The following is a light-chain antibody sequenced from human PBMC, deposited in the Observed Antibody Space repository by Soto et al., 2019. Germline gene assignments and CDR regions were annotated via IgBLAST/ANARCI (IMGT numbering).Light chain of an antibody. V-gene: IGKV3-20*01. CDR1: QSVSSSY. CDR2: GAS. CDR3: QQYDTSPRP. J-gene: IGKJ1*01. Sequence: EIVLTQSPGTLSLSPGERATLSCRASQSVSSSYLAWYQQKPGQAPRLLIYGASSRATGLPDRFSGIGSGTDFTLAISRLEPQDCAVYYCQQYDTSPRPFGQGTKVEIK.